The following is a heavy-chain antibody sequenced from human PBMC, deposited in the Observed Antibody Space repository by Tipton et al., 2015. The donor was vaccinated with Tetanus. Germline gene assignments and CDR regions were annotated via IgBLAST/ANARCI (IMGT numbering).Heavy chain of an antibody. CDR1: GTSVRGSGHD. V-gene: IGHV4-61*08. CDR2: VYHSGLT. D-gene: IGHD5-12*01. CDR3: ARANNDYPKKGPFDY. Sequence: TLSLTCAVSGTSVRGSGHDWTWIRQPPGKGLEWVGYVYHSGLTNYTPSLKSRLTMSIDTSKNQFSLKLNSVTAADTAVYYCARANNDYPKKGPFDYWGQGILVIVSS. J-gene: IGHJ4*02.